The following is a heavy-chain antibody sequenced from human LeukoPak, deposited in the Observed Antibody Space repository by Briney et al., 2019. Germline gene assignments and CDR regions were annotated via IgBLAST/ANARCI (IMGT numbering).Heavy chain of an antibody. CDR1: GGSISSSSYY. CDR3: ARVGYSSGCVAFDI. Sequence: SETLSLTCTVSGGSISSSSYYWGWIRQPPGKGLEWIGSIYYSGSTYYNPSLKSRVTISVDTSKNQFSLKLSSVTAADTAVYYCARVGYSSGCVAFDIWGQGTMVTVSS. V-gene: IGHV4-39*07. J-gene: IGHJ3*02. CDR2: IYYSGST. D-gene: IGHD6-19*01.